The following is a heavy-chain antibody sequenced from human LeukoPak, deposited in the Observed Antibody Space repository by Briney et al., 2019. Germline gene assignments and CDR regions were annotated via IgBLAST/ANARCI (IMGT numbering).Heavy chain of an antibody. CDR1: GFSLSTSGMC. J-gene: IGHJ6*04. V-gene: IGHV2-70*01. CDR2: IDGDDDK. Sequence: SGPALVKPTQTLTLTCTFSGFSLSTSGMCVSWSRQRPGKALEWLTLIDGDDDKYYSTSLKTRLTISKDTSKNQVVLKMTNMDPVDTATYYCARTPADIVVVPAAMRHYYYGMDVWGKGTTVTVSS. CDR3: ARTPADIVVVPAAMRHYYYGMDV. D-gene: IGHD2-2*01.